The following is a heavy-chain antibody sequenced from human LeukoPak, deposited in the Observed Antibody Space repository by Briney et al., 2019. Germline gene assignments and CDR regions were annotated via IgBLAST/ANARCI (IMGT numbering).Heavy chain of an antibody. CDR1: GYTFTGYY. J-gene: IGHJ3*02. Sequence: ASVKVSCKASGYTFTGYYMHWVRQAPGQGLEWMGRINPNSGGTNYAQKFQGRVTMTRDTPISTAYMELSRLRSDDTAVYYCARGPNYYDSSGLAFDIWGQGTMVTVSS. CDR2: INPNSGGT. V-gene: IGHV1-2*06. D-gene: IGHD3-22*01. CDR3: ARGPNYYDSSGLAFDI.